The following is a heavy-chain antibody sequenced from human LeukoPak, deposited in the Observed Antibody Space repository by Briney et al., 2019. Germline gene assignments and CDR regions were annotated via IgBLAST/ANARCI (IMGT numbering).Heavy chain of an antibody. J-gene: IGHJ4*02. CDR1: GFTVSSNY. Sequence: GGSLRLSCAASGFTVSSNYMSWVRQAPGKGLEWVSVIYSGGSTYYADSLKGRFTISRDNGKNSVYLQMDSLRAEDTAVYFCARDIGGVAADYYFDLWGQGTLVTVSA. D-gene: IGHD2-15*01. CDR3: ARDIGGVAADYYFDL. CDR2: IYSGGST. V-gene: IGHV3-53*01.